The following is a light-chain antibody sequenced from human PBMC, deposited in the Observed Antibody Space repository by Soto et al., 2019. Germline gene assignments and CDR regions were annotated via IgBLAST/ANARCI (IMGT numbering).Light chain of an antibody. CDR1: QSVSSY. CDR2: DAS. CDR3: QQRSNWPPPIT. V-gene: IGKV3-11*01. J-gene: IGKJ5*01. Sequence: EIVLTQSPATLSLSPGERATLSFSASQSVSSYLAWYQQKPGQAPRLLIYDASNRATGIPARFSGSGSGTDFTLTISSLEPEDFAVYYCQQRSNWPPPITFGQGTRLEIK.